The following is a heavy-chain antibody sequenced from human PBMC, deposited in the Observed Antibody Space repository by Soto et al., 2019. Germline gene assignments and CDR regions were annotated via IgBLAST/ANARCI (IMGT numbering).Heavy chain of an antibody. CDR3: ARPHASEYYDSTGGEYYFDY. V-gene: IGHV4-4*07. D-gene: IGHD3-22*01. CDR2: IYTSGST. Sequence: SETLSLTCTVSGGSISSYYWSWIRQPAGKGLEWIGRIYTSGSTNYNPSLKSRVTMSVHASKNQSSLKLSSVTAADTAVYYCARPHASEYYDSTGGEYYFDYWDQGTRVSVSS. J-gene: IGHJ4*02. CDR1: GGSISSYY.